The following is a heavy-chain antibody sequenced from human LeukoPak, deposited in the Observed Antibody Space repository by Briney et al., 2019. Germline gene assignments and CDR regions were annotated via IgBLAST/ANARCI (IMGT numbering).Heavy chain of an antibody. CDR2: ISSSGSTI. D-gene: IGHD3-3*01. Sequence: GGSLRLSCAASGFTFSDYYMSWIRQAPGKGLEWVSYISSSGSTIYYADSVKGRFTISRDNAKNSLYLQMNSLRAEDTAVYYCARDFRYYDFWSGYSYYFDYWAREPWSPSPQ. V-gene: IGHV3-11*04. J-gene: IGHJ4*02. CDR3: ARDFRYYDFWSGYSYYFDY. CDR1: GFTFSDYY.